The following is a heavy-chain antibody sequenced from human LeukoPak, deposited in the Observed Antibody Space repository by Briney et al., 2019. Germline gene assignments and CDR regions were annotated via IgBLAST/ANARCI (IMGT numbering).Heavy chain of an antibody. D-gene: IGHD3-3*01. V-gene: IGHV3-23*01. Sequence: PGGSLRLSCAASGFTFSSYVMNWVRQAPGKGLEWVSAISGSGGSTSYADSVKGRFTISRDNAKNSLYLQMDSLRAEDTALYYCARGGGAPDSWGQGTLVTVSS. J-gene: IGHJ4*02. CDR1: GFTFSSYV. CDR3: ARGGGAPDS. CDR2: ISGSGGST.